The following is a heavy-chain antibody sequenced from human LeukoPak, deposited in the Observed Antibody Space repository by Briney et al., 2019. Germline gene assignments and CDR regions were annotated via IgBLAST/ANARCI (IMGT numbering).Heavy chain of an antibody. CDR1: GFTFSDYS. Sequence: GGSLRLSCAASGFTFSDYSMNWVRQAPGKGLEWVSYISGSGTTIYYADSVKGRFTISSDSAKNSLFLQMKSLRAEDTAIYYCARELAYCGNDCHSFGLPPPTGFFIWGQGTLVTVSS. CDR2: ISGSGTTI. D-gene: IGHD2-21*02. J-gene: IGHJ4*02. CDR3: ARELAYCGNDCHSFGLPPPTGFFI. V-gene: IGHV3-48*01.